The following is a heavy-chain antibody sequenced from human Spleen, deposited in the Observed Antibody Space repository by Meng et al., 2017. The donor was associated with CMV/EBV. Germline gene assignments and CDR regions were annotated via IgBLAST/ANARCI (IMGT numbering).Heavy chain of an antibody. CDR3: ARDTILTGYPNWFDP. CDR1: GYTFTGYY. Sequence: ASGYTFTGYYMHWVRQAPGQGLEWMGWINPNSGGTNYAQKFQGRVTMTRDTSISTAYMELSRLRSDDTAVYYCARDTILTGYPNWFDPWGQGTLVTVSS. CDR2: INPNSGGT. V-gene: IGHV1-2*02. J-gene: IGHJ5*02. D-gene: IGHD3-9*01.